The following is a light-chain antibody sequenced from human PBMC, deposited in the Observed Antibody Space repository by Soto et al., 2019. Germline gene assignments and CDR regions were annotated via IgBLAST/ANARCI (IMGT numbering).Light chain of an antibody. CDR3: QQYYSSPPGFT. CDR2: GAA. Sequence: PGERATLSCRASQRVSSTYFAWYRQKPGQPPRLLIYGAANRATGVPDRFSDSGSGTDFTLTISRLEPEDFAVYYCQQYYSSPPGFTFGPGTTVEVK. J-gene: IGKJ3*01. CDR1: QRVSSTY. V-gene: IGKV3-20*01.